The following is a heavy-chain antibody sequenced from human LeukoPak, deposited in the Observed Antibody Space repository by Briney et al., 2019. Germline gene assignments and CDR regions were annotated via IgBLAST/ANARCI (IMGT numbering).Heavy chain of an antibody. CDR1: GFTFSSYA. J-gene: IGHJ6*02. D-gene: IGHD1-26*01. V-gene: IGHV3-23*01. CDR2: ISGSGGST. CDR3: ANVGATDYYYGMDV. Sequence: GGSLRLSCAASGFTFSSYAMSWVRQAPGKGLEWVSAISGSGGSTYYADSVKGRFTISRDNSKNTLYLQMNSLRAEDTAVYYCANVGATDYYYGMDVWGQGTTVTVSS.